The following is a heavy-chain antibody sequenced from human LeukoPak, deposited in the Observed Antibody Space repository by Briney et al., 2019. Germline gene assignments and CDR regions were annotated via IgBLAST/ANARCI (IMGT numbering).Heavy chain of an antibody. CDR3: ARDRNYGSEKYAHSIPGEYYYYGMDV. CDR2: INHSVST. D-gene: IGHD3-10*01. Sequence: SETLCLTCAVYGGSFSGCYWSRIRQPPGKELEWIGEINHSVSTNYNPSLKSRVTISVDTSKNQFSLKLSSVTAADTAVYYCARDRNYGSEKYAHSIPGEYYYYGMDVWGQGTTVTVSS. J-gene: IGHJ6*02. CDR1: GGSFSGCY. V-gene: IGHV4-34*01.